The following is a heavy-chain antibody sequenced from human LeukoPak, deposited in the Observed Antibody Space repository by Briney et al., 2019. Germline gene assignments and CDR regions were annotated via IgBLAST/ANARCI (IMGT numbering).Heavy chain of an antibody. CDR1: GYFISRGYY. V-gene: IGHV4-38-2*01. Sequence: PSETLSLTCGVSGYFISRGYYWGWVRQPPGKGLEWIGSIYDTGTTYYNPSLKSRVIIASDTSKNQFSLKLNSVTAADTAVYYCARLAGDCDGSTCLNWFDPWGQGLPVTVSS. CDR2: IYDTGTT. D-gene: IGHD2/OR15-2a*01. J-gene: IGHJ5*02. CDR3: ARLAGDCDGSTCLNWFDP.